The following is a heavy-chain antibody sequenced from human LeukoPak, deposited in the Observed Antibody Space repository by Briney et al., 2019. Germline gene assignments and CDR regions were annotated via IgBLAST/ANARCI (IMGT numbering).Heavy chain of an antibody. J-gene: IGHJ4*02. CDR1: GGSISSYY. V-gene: IGHV4-59*01. CDR3: ARSTGSTMFIDY. Sequence: PSETLSLTCTVSGGSISSYYWSWIRQPPGKGLEWLGYIYYSGNTDYNPSLKSRVAISVDTSKNQFSLKLSSVTAADTAVYYCARSTGSTMFIDYWGQGTLVTVSS. CDR2: IYYSGNT. D-gene: IGHD3-10*02.